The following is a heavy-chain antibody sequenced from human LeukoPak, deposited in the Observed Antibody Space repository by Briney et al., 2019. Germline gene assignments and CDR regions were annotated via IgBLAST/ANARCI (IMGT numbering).Heavy chain of an antibody. Sequence: SETLSLTCAVFGGTFNGYYWSWIRQSPGKGLEWIGEITPTGGTNYNPSLKSRVTISLDESKNQFFLKLSSVTAADTAVYYCARAPKYYFDSSASWYFDIWGLGTLVAVSS. J-gene: IGHJ2*01. V-gene: IGHV4-34*01. D-gene: IGHD3-22*01. CDR1: GGTFNGYY. CDR3: ARAPKYYFDSSASWYFDI. CDR2: ITPTGGT.